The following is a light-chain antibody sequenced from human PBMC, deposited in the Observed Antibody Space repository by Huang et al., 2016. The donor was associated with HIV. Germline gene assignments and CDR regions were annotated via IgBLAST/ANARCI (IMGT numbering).Light chain of an antibody. CDR2: GAS. J-gene: IGKJ3*01. V-gene: IGKV3-15*01. CDR1: QSVSSN. Sequence: TQSLATLSVSPGERATLSCRASQSVSSNLAWYPQKPGQAPRLLIYGASTRATGIPARFSGSGSGTEFTLTISSLQSEDFAVYYCQQNNNWPPLFTFGPGTKVDIK. CDR3: QQNNNWPPLFT.